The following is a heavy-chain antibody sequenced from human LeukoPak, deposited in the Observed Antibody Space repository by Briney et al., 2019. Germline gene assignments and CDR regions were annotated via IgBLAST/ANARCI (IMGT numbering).Heavy chain of an antibody. V-gene: IGHV1-18*01. CDR2: ISTYNGDT. CDR1: GYSFTHYA. J-gene: IGHJ4*02. CDR3: ARDPSNTSGWYIYFDF. Sequence: ASVKVSCKTSGYSFTHYAISWGRQAPGQGLECMGWISTYNGDTKYEQKLQGRFPKTSDTSTHTAFMELRRLTSDDTAVYYCARDPSNTSGWYIYFDFWGQGTLVTVSS. D-gene: IGHD6-19*01.